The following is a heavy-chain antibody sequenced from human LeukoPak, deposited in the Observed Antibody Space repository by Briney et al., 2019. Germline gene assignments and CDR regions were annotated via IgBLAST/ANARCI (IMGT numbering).Heavy chain of an antibody. Sequence: GASVKVSCKASGYTFTGYYMHWVRQAPGQGLEWMGWINPNSGGTNYAQKFQGRVTMTRDMSISTAYMELSRLRSDDTAVYYCARADSRSWDAFDIWGQGTMVTVSS. CDR2: INPNSGGT. D-gene: IGHD3-22*01. CDR1: GYTFTGYY. CDR3: ARADSRSWDAFDI. V-gene: IGHV1-2*02. J-gene: IGHJ3*02.